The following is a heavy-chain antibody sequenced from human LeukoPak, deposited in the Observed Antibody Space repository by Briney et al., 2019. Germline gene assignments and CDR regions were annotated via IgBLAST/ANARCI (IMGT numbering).Heavy chain of an antibody. Sequence: GASVKVSCNASGGTFSSYAISWVRQAPGQGLEWMGRIIPILGIANYAQKFQGRVTITADKSTSTAYMELSSLRSEDTAVYYCARTGPYDFWSGYYSNYYYYGMDVWGQGTTVTVSS. CDR2: IIPILGIA. J-gene: IGHJ6*02. CDR3: ARTGPYDFWSGYYSNYYYYGMDV. D-gene: IGHD3-3*01. V-gene: IGHV1-69*04. CDR1: GGTFSSYA.